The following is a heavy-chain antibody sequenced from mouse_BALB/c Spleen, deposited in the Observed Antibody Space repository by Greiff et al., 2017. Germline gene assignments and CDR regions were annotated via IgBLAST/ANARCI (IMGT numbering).Heavy chain of an antibody. Sequence: EVQRVESGPGLVKPSQSLSLTCTVTGYSITSDYAWNWIRQFPGNKLEWMGYISYSGSTSYNPSLKSRISITRDTSKNQFFLQLNSVTTEDTATYYCARYVGSSYDYAMDYWGQGTSVTVSS. V-gene: IGHV3-2*02. CDR2: ISYSGST. J-gene: IGHJ4*01. CDR3: ARYVGSSYDYAMDY. CDR1: GYSITSDYA. D-gene: IGHD1-1*01.